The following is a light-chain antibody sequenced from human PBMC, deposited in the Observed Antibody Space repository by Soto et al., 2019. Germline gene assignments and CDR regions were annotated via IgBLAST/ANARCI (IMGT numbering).Light chain of an antibody. J-gene: IGKJ4*01. CDR1: QSISSC. CDR3: QQYNSPPFT. Sequence: SMSAFPVSASVGDRFTITCGASQSISSCMAWYQQKPGKAPKLLIYDASTLESGVPSRFSGSESGTEFTLTISSLQPEDVATYYCQQYNSPPFTFGEGTKVAIK. V-gene: IGKV1-5*01. CDR2: DAS.